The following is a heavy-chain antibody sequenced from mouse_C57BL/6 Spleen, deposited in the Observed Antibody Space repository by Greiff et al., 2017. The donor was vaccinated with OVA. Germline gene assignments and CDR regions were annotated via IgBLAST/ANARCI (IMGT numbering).Heavy chain of an antibody. CDR2: ISYDGSN. V-gene: IGHV3-6*01. D-gene: IGHD1-1*01. J-gene: IGHJ1*03. CDR3: AREGYYGSRWWYFDV. CDR1: GYSITSGYY. Sequence: ESGPGLVKPSQSLSLTCSVTGYSITSGYYWNWIRQFPGNKLEWMGYISYDGSNNYNPSLKNRISITRDTSKNQFFLKLNSVTTEDTATYYCAREGYYGSRWWYFDVWGTGTTVTVSS.